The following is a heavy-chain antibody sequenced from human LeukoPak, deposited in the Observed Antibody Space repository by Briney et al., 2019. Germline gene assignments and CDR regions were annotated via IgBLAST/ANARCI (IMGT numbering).Heavy chain of an antibody. J-gene: IGHJ4*02. Sequence: SETLSLTCTVSGGSISSGDYYWSWIRQPPGKGLEWIGYIYYSGSTYYNPSLKSRVTISVDTSKNQFSLKLSSVTAADTAVYYCARLMVRGVGIDYWGQGTLVTVSS. CDR3: ARLMVRGVGIDY. V-gene: IGHV4-30-4*01. CDR2: IYYSGST. D-gene: IGHD3-10*01. CDR1: GGSISSGDYY.